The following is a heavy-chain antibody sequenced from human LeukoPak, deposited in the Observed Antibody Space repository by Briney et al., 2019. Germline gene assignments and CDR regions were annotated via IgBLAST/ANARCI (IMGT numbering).Heavy chain of an antibody. CDR1: GFTFSSYW. Sequence: QPGGSLRLSCAASGFTFSSYWMSWVRQAPGKGLEWVANIKQDGSEEYYVDSVKGRFTISRDNAKNSLYLQMNSLRAEDTAVYYCARGSYDFWSGYFGYWGQGTLVTVSS. V-gene: IGHV3-7*01. D-gene: IGHD3-3*01. J-gene: IGHJ4*02. CDR2: IKQDGSEE. CDR3: ARGSYDFWSGYFGY.